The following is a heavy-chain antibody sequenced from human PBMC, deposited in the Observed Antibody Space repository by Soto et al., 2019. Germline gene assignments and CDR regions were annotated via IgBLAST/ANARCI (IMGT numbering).Heavy chain of an antibody. CDR3: ARDVDTAMVTRGGYSY. CDR2: ISNDGTNK. Sequence: QVQLVESGGGVVQPGRSLRLSCAASGFTFSSYAMHWVRQAPGKGLEWVAVISNDGTNKYYAGSVKGRFTISRDNSKNTRNLQMNSLRAEDTAVYYCARDVDTAMVTRGGYSYWGQGTLVTVSS. J-gene: IGHJ4*02. V-gene: IGHV3-30-3*01. CDR1: GFTFSSYA. D-gene: IGHD5-18*01.